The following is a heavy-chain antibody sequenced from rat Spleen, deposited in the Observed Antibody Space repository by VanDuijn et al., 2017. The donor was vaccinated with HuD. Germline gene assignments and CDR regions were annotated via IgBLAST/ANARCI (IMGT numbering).Heavy chain of an antibody. J-gene: IGHJ3*01. CDR2: IWGDGST. CDR1: GFSLTSNS. CDR3: SREVDRGGYKGFTY. V-gene: IGHV2-1*01. Sequence: VQLKESGPGLVQPSQTLSLTCTVSGFSLTSNSVHWVRQPPGKGLEWMGGIWGDGSTDYKSALRSRLSINRDTSKSQVYLKMNSLQTDDTGTYFCSREVDRGGYKGFTYWGQGTLVTVSS. D-gene: IGHD1-11*01.